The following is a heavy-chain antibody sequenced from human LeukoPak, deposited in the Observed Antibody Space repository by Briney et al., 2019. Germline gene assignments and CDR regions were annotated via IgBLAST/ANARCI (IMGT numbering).Heavy chain of an antibody. CDR1: GGTFSNYA. D-gene: IGHD1-26*01. J-gene: IGHJ4*02. CDR3: AKGVGATRDFDY. CDR2: IIPIFGTA. Sequence: SVKVSCKASGGTFSNYAINWVRQAPGQGLEWMGGIIPIFGTAHYSQKFQGRVTITAVDSMNTAYMELSSLRSDDTAVYYCAKGVGATRDFDYWGQGTLVTVSS. V-gene: IGHV1-69*13.